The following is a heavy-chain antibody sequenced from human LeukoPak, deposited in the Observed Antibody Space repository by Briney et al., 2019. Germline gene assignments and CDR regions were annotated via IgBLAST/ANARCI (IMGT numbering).Heavy chain of an antibody. Sequence: ASVKVSCKASGYTFTGYGIAWVRQAPGQGLEWMGWVSPYNENTISAQKFQGRLTMTTDTSTSTAYMDLRSLRSDDTAVYYCARDPRHKYGNFDNWGQGTLVTVSS. CDR3: ARDPRHKYGNFDN. D-gene: IGHD2/OR15-2a*01. V-gene: IGHV1-18*01. CDR2: VSPYNENT. J-gene: IGHJ4*02. CDR1: GYTFTGYG.